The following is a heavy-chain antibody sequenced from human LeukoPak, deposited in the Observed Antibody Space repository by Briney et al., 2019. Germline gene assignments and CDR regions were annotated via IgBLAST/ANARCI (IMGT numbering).Heavy chain of an antibody. CDR2: INPNSGTT. D-gene: IGHD2-21*02. Sequence: ASVKVSCKASGYTFTGYYMHWVRQAPGQGLEWMGWINPNSGTTSYAQKFQGRVTMTRDTSIRTVYMELSGLRSDDTAVYYCARDRLTSLRLDDFWSQGTLVTVSS. CDR3: ARDRLTSLRLDDF. V-gene: IGHV1-2*02. J-gene: IGHJ4*02. CDR1: GYTFTGYY.